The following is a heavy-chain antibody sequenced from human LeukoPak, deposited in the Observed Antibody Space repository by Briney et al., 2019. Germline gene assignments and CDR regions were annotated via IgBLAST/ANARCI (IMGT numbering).Heavy chain of an antibody. CDR3: ARSGGDIVVVPAAIDY. D-gene: IGHD2-2*01. CDR1: GGSISSSSYY. CDR2: IYYSGST. J-gene: IGHJ4*02. Sequence: SETLSLTCTVSGGSISSSSYYWGWIRQPPGMGLEWNGSIYYSGSTYYNPSLKSRVTISVDTSKNQFSLKLSSVTAADTAVYYCARSGGDIVVVPAAIDYWGQGTLVTVSS. V-gene: IGHV4-39*01.